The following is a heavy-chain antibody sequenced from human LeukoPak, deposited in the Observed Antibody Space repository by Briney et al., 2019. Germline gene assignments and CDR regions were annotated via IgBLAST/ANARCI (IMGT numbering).Heavy chain of an antibody. CDR3: ARDLWRCSSTSCGWIY. CDR1: GGTFSSYT. Sequence: SVKVSCKASGGTFSSYTISWVRQAPGQGLEWMGRIIPILGIANYAQKFQGRVTTTADNSTSTAYIELRSLRSEDTAVYYCARDLWRCSSTSCGWIYWGQGTLVTVSS. CDR2: IIPILGIA. J-gene: IGHJ4*02. V-gene: IGHV1-69*04. D-gene: IGHD2-2*01.